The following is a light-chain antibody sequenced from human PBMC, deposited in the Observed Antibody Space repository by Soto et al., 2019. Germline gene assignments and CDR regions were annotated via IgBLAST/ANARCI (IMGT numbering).Light chain of an antibody. V-gene: IGKV3-11*01. Sequence: EIVLTQSPATLSLSPGERATLSCRASQSVSSYLAWYQQKPGQAPRLLIYDASNRATGIPARFSGNGSGTDFTLTISSLEPEDFAVYYCQQRSNWPPGWTFGQGTKV. CDR3: QQRSNWPPGWT. CDR1: QSVSSY. CDR2: DAS. J-gene: IGKJ1*01.